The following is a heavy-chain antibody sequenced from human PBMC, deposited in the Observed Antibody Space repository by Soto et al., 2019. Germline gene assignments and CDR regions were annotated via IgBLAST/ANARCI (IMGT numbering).Heavy chain of an antibody. CDR1: GFTFSSYA. D-gene: IGHD3-3*01. CDR3: TRDTYSFWSGRSFFSF. Sequence: PGGSLRLSCAASGFTFSSYAMSWVRQAPGKGLEWVSAISGSGGSTYYADSVKGRFTISRDNSKNTLYLQMNSLRAEDTAVYCCTRDTYSFWSGRSFFSFWGQGTLVTVSS. J-gene: IGHJ4*02. CDR2: ISGSGGST. V-gene: IGHV3-23*01.